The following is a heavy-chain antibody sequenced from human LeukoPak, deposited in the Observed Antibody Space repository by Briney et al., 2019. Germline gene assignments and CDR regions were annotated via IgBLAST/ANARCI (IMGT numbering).Heavy chain of an antibody. J-gene: IGHJ4*02. V-gene: IGHV3-21*01. CDR1: GFTFSSYS. CDR2: ISSSSSYI. Sequence: PGGSLRLSRAASGFTFSSYSMNWVRQAPGKGLEWVSSISSSSSYIYYADSVKGRFTISRDNAKNSLYLQMNSLRAEDTAVYYCARGVLRLGELSRFYFDYWGQGTLVTVSS. D-gene: IGHD3-16*02. CDR3: ARGVLRLGELSRFYFDY.